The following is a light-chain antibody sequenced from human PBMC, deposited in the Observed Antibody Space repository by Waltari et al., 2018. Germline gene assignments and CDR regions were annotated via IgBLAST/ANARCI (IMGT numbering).Light chain of an antibody. CDR2: QVS. V-gene: IGLV3-1*01. Sequence: SYELTQPPSVSVSPGQTASITCSGDKLGDKYVCWYQQKPGQSPVLVIYQVSKRPSGVPGRFSGSNSGNTATLTISGTQALDEADYYCQAWDSSTVVFGGGTKLTVL. CDR1: KLGDKY. J-gene: IGLJ2*01. CDR3: QAWDSSTVV.